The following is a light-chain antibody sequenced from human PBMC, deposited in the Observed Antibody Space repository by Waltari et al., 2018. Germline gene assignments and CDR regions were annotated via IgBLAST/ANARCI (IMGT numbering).Light chain of an antibody. J-gene: IGLJ3*02. CDR3: SSYTSSSTVV. CDR1: SSDVGGYNY. V-gene: IGLV2-14*03. Sequence: QSALTQPASVSGSPGQSITISCSGTSSDVGGYNYVSWYHQHPGKAPKVMIYDVTSRPSGVSDRFSGSKSGNTASLTISGLQAEDEADYYCSSYTSSSTVVFGGGTKLTVL. CDR2: DVT.